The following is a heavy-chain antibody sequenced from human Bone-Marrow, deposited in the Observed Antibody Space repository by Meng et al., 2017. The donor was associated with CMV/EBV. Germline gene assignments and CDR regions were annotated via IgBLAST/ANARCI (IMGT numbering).Heavy chain of an antibody. V-gene: IGHV4-31*02. J-gene: IGHJ4*02. D-gene: IGHD2-2*01. CDR2: IYYSGST. Sequence: ISSGGYYWSWIRQHPGKGLEWIGYIYYSGSTYYNPSLKSRITISVDTSKNQFSLKLSSVTAADTAVYYCARGFLGVVPAATNPYFDYWGQGTLVTVSS. CDR1: ISSGGYY. CDR3: ARGFLGVVPAATNPYFDY.